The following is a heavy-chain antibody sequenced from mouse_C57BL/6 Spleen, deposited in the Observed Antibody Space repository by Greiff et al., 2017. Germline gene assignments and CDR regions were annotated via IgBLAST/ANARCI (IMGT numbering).Heavy chain of an antibody. J-gene: IGHJ3*01. D-gene: IGHD2-2*01. CDR1: GYSITSGYF. CDR2: ISYAGSN. V-gene: IGHV3-6*01. Sequence: VQLKESGPGLVKPSESLSLTCSASGYSITSGYFWNLLRQFPGNKLEWVGYISYAGSNNYKHSLKDRIAITRDTSKNQFFLKLNSVTTEDTATYYCADGYDDGAWFAYWGQGTLVTVSA. CDR3: ADGYDDGAWFAY.